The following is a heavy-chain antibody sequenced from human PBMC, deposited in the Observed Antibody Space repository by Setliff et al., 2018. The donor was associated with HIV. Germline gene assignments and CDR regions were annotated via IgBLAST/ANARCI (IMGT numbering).Heavy chain of an antibody. J-gene: IGHJ4*02. V-gene: IGHV4-34*01. D-gene: IGHD3-22*01. CDR1: GGSFSGYY. CDR3: ARAPANYHDSSGFYYGGDYYFDF. Sequence: PSETLSLTCAVYGGSFSGYYWTWIRQPPGKGLEWIGEINHSGGTNYNPSLKSRVTISVDTSKSQFSLRLSSVTAADTAVYYFARAPANYHDSSGFYYGGDYYFDFWGQGTLVTVSS. CDR2: INHSGGT.